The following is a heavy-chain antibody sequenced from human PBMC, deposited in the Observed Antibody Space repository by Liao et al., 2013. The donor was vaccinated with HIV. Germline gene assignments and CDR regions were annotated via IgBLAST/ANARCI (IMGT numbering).Heavy chain of an antibody. D-gene: IGHD6-19*01. CDR1: HGSISSYY. Sequence: QVQLEESGPGLVKPSETLSLTCSVSHGSISSYYWSWIRQPAGKSLEWIGRISGSGSTNYNPSLKSRVSMSVDRSKKQFSLKLSSVTAADTAVYYCARDRVAVAGTPGYFDYWGQGTLVTVSS. V-gene: IGHV4-4*07. J-gene: IGHJ4*02. CDR2: ISGSGST. CDR3: ARDRVAVAGTPGYFDY.